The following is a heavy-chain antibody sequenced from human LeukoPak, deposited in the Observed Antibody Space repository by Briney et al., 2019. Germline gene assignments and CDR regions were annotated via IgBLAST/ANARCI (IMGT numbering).Heavy chain of an antibody. CDR2: ISGSGGRT. CDR3: AKAGRGGAITMIRGVKGDYYYMDV. CDR1: GFTFSSYG. J-gene: IGHJ6*03. V-gene: IGHV3-23*01. Sequence: GGSLRLSCAASGFTFSSYGMSWVRQAPGKGLEWVSAISGSGGRTYYTDSVKGRFTFSRDNSKNTLYLQMNSLRAEDTAVYYCAKAGRGGAITMIRGVKGDYYYMDVWGKGTTVTISS. D-gene: IGHD3-10*01.